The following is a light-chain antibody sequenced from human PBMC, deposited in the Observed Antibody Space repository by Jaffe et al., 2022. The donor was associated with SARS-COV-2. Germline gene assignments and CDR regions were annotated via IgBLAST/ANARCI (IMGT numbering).Light chain of an antibody. CDR1: QSVYSM. J-gene: IGKJ4*01. Sequence: EILMTQSPATLSASPGERATLSCRASQSVYSMLAWYQQKPGQAPRLLIYGASTRATGVPGRFSGSGYGTEFTLTISSLQSEDSAIYYCQQYGAWPLIFGGGTNVEIK. V-gene: IGKV3-15*01. CDR3: QQYGAWPLI. CDR2: GAS.